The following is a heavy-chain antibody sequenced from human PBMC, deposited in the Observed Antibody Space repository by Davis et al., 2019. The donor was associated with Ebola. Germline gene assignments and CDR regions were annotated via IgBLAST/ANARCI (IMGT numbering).Heavy chain of an antibody. J-gene: IGHJ4*02. D-gene: IGHD1-26*01. CDR1: GYIFMSYG. CDR2: ISTYNGAT. Sequence: ASVKVSCKASGYIFMSYGITWVRQAPGQGLEWMGWISTYNGATNYAQKLQGRVTMTTNTSTTITYMELRSLRSDDTAVYYCARVRYSGGAEGFDHWGQGTLVTVSS. V-gene: IGHV1-18*01. CDR3: ARVRYSGGAEGFDH.